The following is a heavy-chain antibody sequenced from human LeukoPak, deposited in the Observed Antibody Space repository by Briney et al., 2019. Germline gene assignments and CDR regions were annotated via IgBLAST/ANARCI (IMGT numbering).Heavy chain of an antibody. CDR1: GYTFSSYT. J-gene: IGHJ4*02. Sequence: ASVNVSCKASGYTFSSYTMHWVRQAPGQRLEWMGWFNAGNGNTKYSQKFQGRVTITSDTSASTAYVELSSLRSEDTAVYYCARESPNGYNFFDYWGQGTLVSVS. D-gene: IGHD5-24*01. CDR3: ARESPNGYNFFDY. V-gene: IGHV1-3*01. CDR2: FNAGNGNT.